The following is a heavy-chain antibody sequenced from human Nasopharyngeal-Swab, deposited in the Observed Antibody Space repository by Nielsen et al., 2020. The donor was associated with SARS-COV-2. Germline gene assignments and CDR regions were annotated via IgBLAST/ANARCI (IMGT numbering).Heavy chain of an antibody. CDR1: GFTFSSYD. CDR2: IGTAGDT. V-gene: IGHV3-13*01. Sequence: GGSLRLPCAASGFTFSSYDMHWVRQATGKGLEWVSAIGTAGDTYYPGSVKGRFTISRENAKNSLYLQMNSLRAGDTAVYYCARDRVDSSSWGYYYYGMDVWGQGTTVTVSS. CDR3: ARDRVDSSSWGYYYYGMDV. D-gene: IGHD6-13*01. J-gene: IGHJ6*02.